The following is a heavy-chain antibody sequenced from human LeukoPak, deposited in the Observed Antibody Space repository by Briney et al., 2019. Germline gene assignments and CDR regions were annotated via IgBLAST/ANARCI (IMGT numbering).Heavy chain of an antibody. CDR1: GGSFSGYY. CDR3: ARGLFDY. J-gene: IGHJ4*02. V-gene: IGHV4-34*01. Sequence: PSETLSLTCAVYGGSFSGYYWSWIRQPPGKGPEWIGEINHSGSTNYNPSLKSRVTISVDTSKNQFSLKLSSVTAADTAVYYCARGLFDYWGQGTLVTVSS. CDR2: INHSGST.